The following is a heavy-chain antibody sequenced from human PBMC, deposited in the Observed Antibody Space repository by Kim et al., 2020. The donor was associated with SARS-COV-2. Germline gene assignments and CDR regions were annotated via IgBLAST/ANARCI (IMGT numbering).Heavy chain of an antibody. CDR1: GFAFSTYD. V-gene: IGHV3-23*01. Sequence: GGSLRLSCAASGFAFSTYDMSWVRQAPGKGLEWVSGIYATGVSTYYADSVKGRFTISRDNSKNTVFLQMNSLRVEDTALYFCAFMVGGGPPVGSLGQGT. J-gene: IGHJ5*02. D-gene: IGHD3-10*01. CDR2: IYATGVST. CDR3: AFMVGGGPPVGS.